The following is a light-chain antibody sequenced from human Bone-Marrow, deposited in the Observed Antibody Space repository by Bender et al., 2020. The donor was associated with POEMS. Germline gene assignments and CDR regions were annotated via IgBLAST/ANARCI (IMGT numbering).Light chain of an antibody. V-gene: IGLV1-40*01. CDR3: SSYTSFSTHV. J-gene: IGLJ3*02. Sequence: QSVLTQPPSVSGAPGQRVTISCTGSSSNTGSGYDINWYQHLPGTAPKLLIYGYNNRPSGVPDRFSGSKSGTSASLAITGLQAEDEADYYCSSYTSFSTHVFGGGTRLTVL. CDR1: SSNTGSGYD. CDR2: GYN.